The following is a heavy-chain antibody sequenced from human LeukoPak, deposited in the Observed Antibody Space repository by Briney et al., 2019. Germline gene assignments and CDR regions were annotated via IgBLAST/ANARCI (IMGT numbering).Heavy chain of an antibody. J-gene: IGHJ3*02. CDR1: GGTFSSYA. CDR3: ARKLALTYAFDI. D-gene: IGHD5-12*01. Sequence: ASVKVSCKASGGTFSSYAISWVRQAPGQGLEWMGGIIPIFGTANYAQKFQGRVTITADKSTSTAYMELSSLRSEDTAVYYCARKLALTYAFDIWGQGTMVTVSS. CDR2: IIPIFGTA. V-gene: IGHV1-69*06.